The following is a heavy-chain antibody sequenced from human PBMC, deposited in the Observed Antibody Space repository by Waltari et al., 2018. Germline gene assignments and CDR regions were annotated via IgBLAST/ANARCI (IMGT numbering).Heavy chain of an antibody. CDR3: ARDGSLDI. CDR1: GYSFIDYY. Sequence: QAQLVQSGAEVKKPGASVKVSCKASGYSFIDYYMHWLRQAPGQGMEWMGWIDPNSGATKYTKRFQGRVSMTRETSISTVYMELSRLRSDDTAVFYCARDGSLDIWGQGTTVIVSS. V-gene: IGHV1-2*02. CDR2: IDPNSGAT. J-gene: IGHJ3*02.